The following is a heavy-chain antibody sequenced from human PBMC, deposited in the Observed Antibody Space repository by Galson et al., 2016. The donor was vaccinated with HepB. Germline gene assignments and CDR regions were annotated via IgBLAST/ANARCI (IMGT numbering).Heavy chain of an antibody. CDR3: ARGSSGSYYSDFDY. V-gene: IGHV1-69*13. CDR2: VIPIFGTV. Sequence: SVKVSCKASGGTFRSYAISWVRQAPGQGLEWMGGVIPIFGTVNYAQKFQGRVTITADESTRTAYMELSSLRSGDTAVYYCARGSSGSYYSDFDYWGQGTLVTVSS. CDR1: GGTFRSYA. D-gene: IGHD3-10*01. J-gene: IGHJ4*02.